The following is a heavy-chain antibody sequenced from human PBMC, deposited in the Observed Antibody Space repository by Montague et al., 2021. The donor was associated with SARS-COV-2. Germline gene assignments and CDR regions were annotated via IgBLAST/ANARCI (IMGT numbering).Heavy chain of an antibody. J-gene: IGHJ4*02. CDR1: GFTFSSYE. CDR2: ISSSGSTI. CDR3: ARSYVLRFLEWLPYFDY. Sequence: SLRLSCAASGFTFSSYEMNWVRQAPGKGLEWVSYISSSGSTIYDXDSXKGLFTISRDNAKNSLYLQMNSLRAEDTAVYYCARSYVLRFLEWLPYFDYWGQGTLVTVSS. V-gene: IGHV3-48*03. D-gene: IGHD3-3*01.